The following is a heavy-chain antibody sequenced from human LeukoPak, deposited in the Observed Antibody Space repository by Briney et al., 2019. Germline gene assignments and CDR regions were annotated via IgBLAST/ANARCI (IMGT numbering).Heavy chain of an antibody. CDR1: GFTFSSYT. CDR3: ARDGLHTAHFDY. J-gene: IGHJ4*02. Sequence: PGGSLRPSCAASGFTFSSYTMNWVRQAPGKGLEWVSTVSDSFNKHYSDSVKGRFTISRDNAGNSLYLQMNSLRDEDTAVYYCARDGLHTAHFDYWGQGTLVTVSS. CDR2: VSDSFNK. D-gene: IGHD5-18*01. V-gene: IGHV3-48*02.